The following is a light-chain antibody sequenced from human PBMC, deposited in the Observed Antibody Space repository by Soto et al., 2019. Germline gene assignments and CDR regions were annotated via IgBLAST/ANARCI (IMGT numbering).Light chain of an antibody. J-gene: IGKJ4*01. V-gene: IGKV3-20*01. Sequence: EIVLTQSPGTLSLSPGERATLSCRASETLSSNSLAWYQQRPGQTPRVLVYGASNRATGIPDNFSGSGSGTDITLTISRLEPEDFAVYYGQRYESLPITVGGGNKVDI. CDR3: QRYESLPIT. CDR2: GAS. CDR1: ETLSSNS.